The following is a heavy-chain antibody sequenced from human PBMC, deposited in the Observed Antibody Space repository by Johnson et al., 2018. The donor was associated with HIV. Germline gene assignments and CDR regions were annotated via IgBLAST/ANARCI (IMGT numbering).Heavy chain of an antibody. Sequence: VQLVESGGGLVQPGGSQRLSCAVSGFTFSSHWMTWVRQAPGKGLEWVANIKTDGSEKYYVDSVKGRFTISRDNARNSVYLQMNSLRAEDTAVYYCARGDHYDSSGFYFGAAFDSWGQGTMVTVSS. J-gene: IGHJ3*02. CDR2: IKTDGSEK. CDR1: GFTFSSHW. V-gene: IGHV3-7*03. CDR3: ARGDHYDSSGFYFGAAFDS. D-gene: IGHD3-22*01.